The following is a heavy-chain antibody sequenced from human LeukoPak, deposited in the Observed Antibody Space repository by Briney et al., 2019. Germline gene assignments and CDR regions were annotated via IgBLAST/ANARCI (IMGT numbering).Heavy chain of an antibody. J-gene: IGHJ3*02. CDR1: GFTVSSNY. Sequence: TGGSLRLSCAASGFTVSSNYMSWVRQGPGKGLEWVSVIYSGGSTYYADSVKGRFTISRDNSKNTLYLQMNSLRAEDTAVYYCVRGRKSSDAFDIWGQGTMVTVSS. CDR3: VRGRKSSDAFDI. D-gene: IGHD1-26*01. CDR2: IYSGGST. V-gene: IGHV3-53*01.